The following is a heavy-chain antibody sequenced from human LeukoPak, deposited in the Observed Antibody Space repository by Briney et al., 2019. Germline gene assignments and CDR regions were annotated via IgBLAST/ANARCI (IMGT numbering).Heavy chain of an antibody. CDR3: ARTSSSGWYPWYFDL. Sequence: ASVKVSCKASGYTFTSYGISWVRQAPGQGLEWMGWISAYNGNTNYAQRLQGRVTMTTDTSTSTAYMELRSLRSDDTAVYYCARTSSSGWYPWYFDLWGRGTLVTVSS. CDR1: GYTFTSYG. V-gene: IGHV1-18*01. CDR2: ISAYNGNT. J-gene: IGHJ2*01. D-gene: IGHD6-13*01.